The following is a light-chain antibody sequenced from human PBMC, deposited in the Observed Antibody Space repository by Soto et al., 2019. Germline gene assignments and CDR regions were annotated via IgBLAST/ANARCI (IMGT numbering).Light chain of an antibody. CDR2: LDRSGSY. Sequence: QLVLTQSSSASASLGSSVKLTCILSSLQSTYIIAWHQQQPGKAPRFLMTLDRSGSYNRGSGVPDRFSGSSSGADRYLTISNLQFEDEGDYYCETWYSNTHKVFGGGTQLTVL. J-gene: IGLJ3*02. CDR1: SLQSTYI. V-gene: IGLV4-60*02. CDR3: ETWYSNTHKV.